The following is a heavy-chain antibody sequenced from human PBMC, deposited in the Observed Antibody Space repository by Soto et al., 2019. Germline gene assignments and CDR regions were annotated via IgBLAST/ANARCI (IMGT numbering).Heavy chain of an antibody. J-gene: IGHJ4*02. CDR2: INPSGGGT. Sequence: ASVKVSCKASGYTFTSYYMHWVRQAPGQALEWMGIINPSGGGTTYAQKFQGRVTMTRDTSTTTFYMQLSSLRSEDTAVYYCARDMNSGSVIDYWGQGTLVTVSS. V-gene: IGHV1-46*01. CDR3: ARDMNSGSVIDY. CDR1: GYTFTSYY. D-gene: IGHD3-10*01.